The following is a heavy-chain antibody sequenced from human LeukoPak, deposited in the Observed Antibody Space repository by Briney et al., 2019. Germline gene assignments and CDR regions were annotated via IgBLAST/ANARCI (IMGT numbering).Heavy chain of an antibody. V-gene: IGHV3-53*01. CDR2: MYTGGST. D-gene: IGHD6-13*01. CDR1: GFTVSSNY. CDR3: ARAVAGGSRGYYGLDA. Sequence: GGSLRLSCGASGFTVSSNYMSWVRQAPGKGLEWVSVMYTGGSTDYADSVKGRFTISSDNSKSTLYLQMNSLRAEDTAVYFCARAVAGGSRGYYGLDAWGQGTTVIVSS. J-gene: IGHJ6*02.